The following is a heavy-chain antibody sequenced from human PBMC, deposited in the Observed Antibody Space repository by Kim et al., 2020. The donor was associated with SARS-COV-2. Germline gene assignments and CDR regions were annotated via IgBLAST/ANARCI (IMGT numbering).Heavy chain of an antibody. Sequence: QKFQGRVTMTRDTSTSTVYMELSSLRSEDTAVYYCARGGFDIGAYDAFDIWGQGTMVTVSS. J-gene: IGHJ3*02. D-gene: IGHD2-15*01. CDR3: ARGGFDIGAYDAFDI. V-gene: IGHV1-46*01.